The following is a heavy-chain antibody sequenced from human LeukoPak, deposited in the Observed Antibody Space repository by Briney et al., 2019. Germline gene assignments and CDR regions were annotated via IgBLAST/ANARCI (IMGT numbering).Heavy chain of an antibody. CDR1: GVSISSYY. CDR3: ARANLDYYYGMDV. V-gene: IGHV4-59*01. J-gene: IGHJ6*04. Sequence: PSETLSLTCTVSGVSISSYYWSWIRQPPGKGLEWIGYIYYSGSTNYNPSLKSRVTISVDTSKNQFSLKLSSVTAADTAVYYCARANLDYYYGMDVWGKGTTVTVSS. CDR2: IYYSGST.